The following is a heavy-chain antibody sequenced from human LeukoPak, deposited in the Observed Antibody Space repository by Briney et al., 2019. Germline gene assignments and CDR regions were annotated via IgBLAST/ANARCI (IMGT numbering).Heavy chain of an antibody. CDR3: ARGEPYYYDSSGYHLMDV. V-gene: IGHV1-46*01. D-gene: IGHD3-22*01. J-gene: IGHJ6*04. Sequence: ASVKVSCKASGYNFTSYYMHWVRQAPGQGLEWMGIINPNGGSTSYQQSFQGRVTMTRNMSTNTIYMDLQRLTSEDTAVYYCARGEPYYYDSSGYHLMDVWGKGTTVTISS. CDR1: GYNFTSYY. CDR2: INPNGGST.